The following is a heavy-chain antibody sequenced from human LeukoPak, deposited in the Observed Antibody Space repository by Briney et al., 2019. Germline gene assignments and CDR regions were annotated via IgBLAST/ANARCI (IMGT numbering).Heavy chain of an antibody. CDR2: IYYSGST. J-gene: IGHJ5*02. CDR1: GGSISSSSYY. CDR3: ARGITIFGPNWFDP. Sequence: SETLSLTCTVSGGSISSSSYYWGWIRQPPGKGLEWIGSIYYSGSTYYNPSLKSRVTISVDTSKSQFSLKLSSVTAADTAVYYCARGITIFGPNWFDPWGQGTLVTVSS. V-gene: IGHV4-39*07. D-gene: IGHD3-3*01.